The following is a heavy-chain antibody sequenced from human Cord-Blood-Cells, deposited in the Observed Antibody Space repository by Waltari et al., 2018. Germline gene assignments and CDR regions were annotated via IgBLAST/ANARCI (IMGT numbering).Heavy chain of an antibody. D-gene: IGHD6-6*01. Sequence: EVQLLESGGGLVQPGGSLRLSCAASGFTFSSYAMSWVRQAPGKGLAWVSAISGSGGSTYYADSVKGRFTISRDNSKNTLYLQMNSLRAEDTAVYYCAKDTTIYSSSSGADYWGQGTLVTVSS. V-gene: IGHV3-23*01. CDR2: ISGSGGST. CDR1: GFTFSSYA. J-gene: IGHJ4*02. CDR3: AKDTTIYSSSSGADY.